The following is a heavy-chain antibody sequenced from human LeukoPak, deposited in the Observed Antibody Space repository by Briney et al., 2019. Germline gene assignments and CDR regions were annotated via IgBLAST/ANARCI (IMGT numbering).Heavy chain of an antibody. J-gene: IGHJ4*02. V-gene: IGHV3-30-3*01. CDR1: GFTFSSYA. CDR3: ARDITGYSSSHDNH. CDR2: ISYDGSNK. Sequence: GGSLRLSCAASGFTFSSYAMHWVRQAPGKGLEWVAVISYDGSNKYYADSVKGRFTISRDSSKNTLYLQMNSLRAEDTAVYYCARDITGYSSSHDNHWGQGTLVTVSS. D-gene: IGHD6-13*01.